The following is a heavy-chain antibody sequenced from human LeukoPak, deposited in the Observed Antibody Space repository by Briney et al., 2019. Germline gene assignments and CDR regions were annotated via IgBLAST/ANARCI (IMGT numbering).Heavy chain of an antibody. CDR2: ISGSGGST. D-gene: IGHD4-23*01. J-gene: IGHJ4*02. V-gene: IGHV3-23*01. Sequence: PGGSLRLSCAASGFTFSSYAMSWVRQAPGKGLEWVSAISGSGGSTYYADSVKGRFTISRDNSKNTLYLQMNRLRDGDTAVYFCSKADRNSFDYWGQGTLVTVSS. CDR1: GFTFSSYA. CDR3: SKADRNSFDY.